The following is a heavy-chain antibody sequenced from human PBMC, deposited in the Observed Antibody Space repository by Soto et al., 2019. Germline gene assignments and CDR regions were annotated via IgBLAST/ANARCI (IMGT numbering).Heavy chain of an antibody. CDR3: ARGGKGCSSTSCPLHYYYYYGMDV. CDR1: GGTFSSYS. V-gene: IGHV1-69*13. Sequence: ASVKVSCKASGGTFSSYSISWVRQAPGQGLECMGWIIPIFGTANYAQKFQGRVTITADESTSTAYMELSSLRSEDTAVYYCARGGKGCSSTSCPLHYYYYYGMDVWGQGTTVTVSS. CDR2: IIPIFGTA. J-gene: IGHJ6*02. D-gene: IGHD2-2*01.